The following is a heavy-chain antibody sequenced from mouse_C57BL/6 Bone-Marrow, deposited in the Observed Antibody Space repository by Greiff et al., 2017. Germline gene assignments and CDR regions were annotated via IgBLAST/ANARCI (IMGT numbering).Heavy chain of an antibody. CDR1: GYTFTSYW. D-gene: IGHD2-4*01. CDR3: ARDYYDYDAYYAIDY. CDR2: IEPNSGGN. J-gene: IGHJ4*01. Sequence: VQLQQPGAELVQPGASVKLSCKASGYTFTSYWMHWVKQRPGRGLEWIGRIEPNSGGNKYNEKFKSKGTLTVDKPSSTAYMQLSSLTSEDSAVYYCARDYYDYDAYYAIDYWGQGTSVTVSS. V-gene: IGHV1-72*01.